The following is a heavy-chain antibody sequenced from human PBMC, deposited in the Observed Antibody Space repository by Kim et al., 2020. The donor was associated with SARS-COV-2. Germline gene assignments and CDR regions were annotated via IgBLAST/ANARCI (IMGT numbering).Heavy chain of an antibody. J-gene: IGHJ4*02. D-gene: IGHD3-3*01. V-gene: IGHV4-28*03. Sequence: YYHPTLKSRVPMSVDTSKNQFSLKLSSVTAADTAVYFCARDYNFNTNFDLWGQGTMVTVSS. CDR3: ARDYNFNTNFDL.